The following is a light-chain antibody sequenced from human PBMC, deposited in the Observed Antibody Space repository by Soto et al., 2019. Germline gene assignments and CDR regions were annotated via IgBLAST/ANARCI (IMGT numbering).Light chain of an antibody. Sequence: LSVCSLEENNLTCRASQSVSSTLAWYQQKPGQAPRLLIYDTSTRATGVPARFSGSRSGTEFTLTICSLQSDDFALYCCQHYIILSLTFAGGTILEIK. CDR3: QHYIILSLT. J-gene: IGKJ4*02. CDR2: DTS. V-gene: IGKV3-15*01. CDR1: QSVSST.